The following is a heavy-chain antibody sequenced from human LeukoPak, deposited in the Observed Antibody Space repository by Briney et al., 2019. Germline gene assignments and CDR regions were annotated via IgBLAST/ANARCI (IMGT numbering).Heavy chain of an antibody. D-gene: IGHD3-10*01. CDR1: GDSISSYY. J-gene: IGHJ6*02. Sequence: SETLSLTCTVSGDSISSYYWSWIRQPPGKGLEWIGEINHSGSTNYNPSLKSRVTISVDTSKNQFSLKLSSVTAADTAVYYCARMGITMVRGVIVFYYYYGMDVWGQGTTVTVSS. CDR2: INHSGST. V-gene: IGHV4-34*01. CDR3: ARMGITMVRGVIVFYYYYGMDV.